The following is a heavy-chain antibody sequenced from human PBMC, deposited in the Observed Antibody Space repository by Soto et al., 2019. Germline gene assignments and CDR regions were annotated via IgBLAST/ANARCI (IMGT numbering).Heavy chain of an antibody. CDR2: IRSKANSYAT. J-gene: IGHJ4*02. CDR3: TRSTYYYDSSGYDY. V-gene: IGHV3-73*01. D-gene: IGHD3-22*01. Sequence: PGGSLRLSCAASGFTFSGSSIHWVRQASWKGLEWVGRIRSKANSYATAYAASVKGRFTISRDDSKNTAYLQMNSLKTEETAVYYCTRSTYYYDSSGYDYCGQGTLVTVSS. CDR1: GFTFSGSS.